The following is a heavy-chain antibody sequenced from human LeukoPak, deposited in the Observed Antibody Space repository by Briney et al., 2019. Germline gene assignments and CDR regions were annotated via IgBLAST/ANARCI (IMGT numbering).Heavy chain of an antibody. CDR1: GYSISSGYY. V-gene: IGHV4-38-2*02. CDR3: ARLGWELRSDYYYYYMDV. Sequence: PSETLSLTCTVSGYSISSGYYWGWIRQPPGKGLEWIGSIYHSGSTWYNPSLKSRVTISVDTSKNQFSLKLSSVTAADTAVYYCARLGWELRSDYYYYYMDVWGKGTTVTVSS. D-gene: IGHD1-26*01. CDR2: IYHSGST. J-gene: IGHJ6*03.